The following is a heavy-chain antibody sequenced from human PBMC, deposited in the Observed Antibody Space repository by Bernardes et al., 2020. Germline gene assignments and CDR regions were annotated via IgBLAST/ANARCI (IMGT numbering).Heavy chain of an antibody. D-gene: IGHD2-2*01. Sequence: EWVANIKQDGTEQYYVDSVKGRFTISRDNAKNSLYLEMNSLRAEDTAVYYCARDRCSSTSCFFDYWGRGTLVTVSS. J-gene: IGHJ4*02. V-gene: IGHV3-7*03. CDR2: IKQDGTEQ. CDR3: ARDRCSSTSCFFDY.